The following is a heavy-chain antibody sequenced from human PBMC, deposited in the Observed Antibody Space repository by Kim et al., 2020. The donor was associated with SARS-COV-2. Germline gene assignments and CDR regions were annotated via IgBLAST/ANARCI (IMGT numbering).Heavy chain of an antibody. J-gene: IGHJ4*02. D-gene: IGHD2-15*01. CDR2: ISTYNGNT. CDR1: GYTFTTYG. CDR3: ARDGCVTQRLFDY. V-gene: IGHV1-18*01. Sequence: ASVKVSCKASGYTFTTYGISWMRQAPGQGLEWMGWISTYNGNTKYAQKFQGRVTMTTDTSTSTAYMEMRSLRSDDTAVYYCARDGCVTQRLFDYWGQGTLLRVSS.